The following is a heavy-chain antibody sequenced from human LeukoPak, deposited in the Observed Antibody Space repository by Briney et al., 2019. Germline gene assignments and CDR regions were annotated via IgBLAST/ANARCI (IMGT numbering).Heavy chain of an antibody. D-gene: IGHD3-22*01. CDR3: ASLPYYYDSSGYPKGRFDY. Sequence: GGSLRLSCAASGFTFSNYNMNWVRQAPGKGLEWVSYISSSSNTIYYADSVKGRFTISRDNAKNSLYLQMNSLRDEDTAVYYCASLPYYYDSSGYPKGRFDYWGQGTLVTVSS. CDR1: GFTFSNYN. V-gene: IGHV3-48*02. J-gene: IGHJ4*02. CDR2: ISSSSNTI.